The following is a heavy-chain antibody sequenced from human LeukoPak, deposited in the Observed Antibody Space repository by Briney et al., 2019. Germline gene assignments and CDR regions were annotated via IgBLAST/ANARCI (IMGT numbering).Heavy chain of an antibody. CDR3: AKDIGPLYRSSGWWGGYYYYGMDV. CDR2: ISGDGGST. J-gene: IGHJ6*02. CDR1: GFTFDDYA. Sequence: GGSLRLSCAASGFTFDDYAMHWVRHAPGKGLEWVSLISGDGGSTYYADSVKGRFTISRDNSKNSLYLQMNSLRTEDTALYYCAKDIGPLYRSSGWWGGYYYYGMDVWGQGTTVTVSS. V-gene: IGHV3-43*02. D-gene: IGHD6-19*01.